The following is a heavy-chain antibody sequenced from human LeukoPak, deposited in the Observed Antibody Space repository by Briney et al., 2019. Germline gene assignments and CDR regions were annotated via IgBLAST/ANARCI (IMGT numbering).Heavy chain of an antibody. CDR3: AGPLRYCSGGSCYYRFDP. V-gene: IGHV1-18*01. Sequence: ASVKVSCNASGYTFTSYGISWVRQAPGQGLEWMGWISAYNGNTTYEQKLQGRVTMTTDPSTSTAYMELRSLRSDDTAVYYCAGPLRYCSGGSCYYRFDPWGQGTLVTVSS. J-gene: IGHJ5*02. D-gene: IGHD2-15*01. CDR1: GYTFTSYG. CDR2: ISAYNGNT.